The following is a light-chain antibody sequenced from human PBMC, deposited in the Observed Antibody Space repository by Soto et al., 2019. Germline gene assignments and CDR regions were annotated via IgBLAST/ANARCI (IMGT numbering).Light chain of an antibody. V-gene: IGKV1-5*01. J-gene: IGKJ1*01. CDR1: QTISRW. CDR3: QQYSSYGT. CDR2: DAT. Sequence: DIQMTQSPSTLSGSVGYRVTITCRASQTISRWLAWYQQKPGKAPKLLIHDATSLESGVPSRFSGSGSGTELTLTISSRQPDDYATSYCQQYSSYGTFARGTKVDIK.